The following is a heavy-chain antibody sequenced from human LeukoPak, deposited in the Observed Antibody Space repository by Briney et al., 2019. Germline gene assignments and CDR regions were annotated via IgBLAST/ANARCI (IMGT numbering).Heavy chain of an antibody. V-gene: IGHV4-4*07. J-gene: IGHJ3*01. Sequence: SETLSLTCTVSGGSISNYYWSWVRQPAGKGLEWIGRIYSSGSTNYNPSLKSRVTMSVDTSNNQVSLNLGSVTAADTAVYFCARDPCSTVGCASRGAFDVWGQGTMVTVSS. CDR3: ARDPCSTVGCASRGAFDV. CDR2: IYSSGST. D-gene: IGHD2-2*01. CDR1: GGSISNYY.